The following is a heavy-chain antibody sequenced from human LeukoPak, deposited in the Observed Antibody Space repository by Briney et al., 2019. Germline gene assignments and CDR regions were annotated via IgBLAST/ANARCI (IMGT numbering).Heavy chain of an antibody. CDR3: ARVLQESTPLGWFDP. J-gene: IGHJ5*02. CDR2: ISAYNGNT. D-gene: IGHD2-15*01. CDR1: GYTFTSYG. V-gene: IGHV1-18*01. Sequence: ASVRVSCKASGYTFTSYGISWVRQAPGQGLEWMGWISAYNGNTNYAQKLQGRVTMTTDTSTSTAYMELRSLRSDDTAVYYCARVLQESTPLGWFDPWGQGTLVTVSS.